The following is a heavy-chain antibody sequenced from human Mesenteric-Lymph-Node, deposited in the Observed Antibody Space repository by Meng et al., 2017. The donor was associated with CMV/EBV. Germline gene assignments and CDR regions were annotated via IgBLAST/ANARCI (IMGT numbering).Heavy chain of an antibody. CDR3: ARVRYCSSTSCYRPYDAFDI. J-gene: IGHJ3*02. CDR1: GYTFTSFH. Sequence: ASVKVSCKASGYTFTSFHINWVRQATGQGLEWMGWMNPNSGNTGYAQKFQGRVTMTRNTSISTAYMELSSLTSDDTAVYYCARVRYCSSTSCYRPYDAFDIWGQGTMVTVSS. D-gene: IGHD2-2*01. V-gene: IGHV1-8*01. CDR2: MNPNSGNT.